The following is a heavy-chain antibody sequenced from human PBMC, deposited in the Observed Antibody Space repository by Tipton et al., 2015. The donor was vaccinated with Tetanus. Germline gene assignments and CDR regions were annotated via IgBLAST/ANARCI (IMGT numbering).Heavy chain of an antibody. CDR1: GGSITSSY. V-gene: IGHV4-59*01. CDR2: IYYSGSI. CDR3: ARRLGYFLFFDS. J-gene: IGHJ4*02. D-gene: IGHD3-16*01. Sequence: TLSLTCTVSGGSITSSYWSWIRQPPGKRLEWIGYIYYSGSINYNPSLKSRVTIAVDTSKNQLSLTLTSVSAADTAAYYCARRLGYFLFFDSWGQGALVTVSS.